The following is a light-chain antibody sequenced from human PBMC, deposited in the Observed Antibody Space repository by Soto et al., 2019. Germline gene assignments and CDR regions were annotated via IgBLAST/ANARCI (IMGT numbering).Light chain of an antibody. CDR1: QSVSSN. Sequence: DIQMTQSPSSLSASVGDRVTITCRASQSVSSNLNWYQQKPRKAPNLLIFAASSLPSGVPSRFSGSGSGTDFTLTISSLQHEDFVTYYCQQSYTTPYTFGQGTKLEIK. CDR3: QQSYTTPYT. V-gene: IGKV1-39*01. J-gene: IGKJ2*01. CDR2: AAS.